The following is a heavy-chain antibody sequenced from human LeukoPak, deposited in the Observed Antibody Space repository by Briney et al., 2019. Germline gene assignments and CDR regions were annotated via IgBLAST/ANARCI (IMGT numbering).Heavy chain of an antibody. Sequence: GGSLRLSCAASGFTFSSYGMHWVRQAPGKGLEWVAFIRYDGSNKYYADSVKGRFTISRDNSKNTLYLQMNSLRAEDTAVYYCAKGIADIVATISLGGPLGYWGQGTLVTVSS. CDR2: IRYDGSNK. V-gene: IGHV3-30*02. CDR3: AKGIADIVATISLGGPLGY. J-gene: IGHJ4*02. CDR1: GFTFSSYG. D-gene: IGHD5-12*01.